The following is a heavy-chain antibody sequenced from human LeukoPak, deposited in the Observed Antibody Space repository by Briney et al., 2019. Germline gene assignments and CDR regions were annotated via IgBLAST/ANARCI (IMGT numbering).Heavy chain of an antibody. CDR1: GGSFSGYY. Sequence: PSDTLSLTCAVYGGSFSGYYWSWIRQPPGKGLEWIGEINHSGSTNYNPSLKSRVTISVDTSKNQFSLKLSSVTAADTAVYYCARVKYYDFWSGYSYWFDPWGQGTLVTVSS. V-gene: IGHV4-34*01. D-gene: IGHD3-3*01. CDR2: INHSGST. J-gene: IGHJ5*02. CDR3: ARVKYYDFWSGYSYWFDP.